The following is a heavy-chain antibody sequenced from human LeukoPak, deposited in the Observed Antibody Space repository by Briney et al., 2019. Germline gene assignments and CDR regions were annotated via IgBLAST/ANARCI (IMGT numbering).Heavy chain of an antibody. J-gene: IGHJ4*02. CDR1: GGSFSGYY. CDR2: INHSGGT. V-gene: IGHV4-34*01. CDR3: ARGLHKYDDFWSGYYPLDY. D-gene: IGHD3-3*01. Sequence: SETLSLTWGVYGGSFSGYYWSWIRQPPGKGLEWIGEINHSGGTNYNPSLKSRVTISLDTSKNQLSLKLSSVTAADTAVYYCARGLHKYDDFWSGYYPLDYWGQGTLVTVSS.